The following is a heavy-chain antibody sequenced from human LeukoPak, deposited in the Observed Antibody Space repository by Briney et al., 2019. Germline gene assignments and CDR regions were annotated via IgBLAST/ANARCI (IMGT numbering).Heavy chain of an antibody. CDR1: GYTFTIYG. V-gene: IGHV1-18*01. CDR2: ISAYNGNT. Sequence: ASVNVSFTASGYTFTIYGISWVRQASGQGLEWMGWISAYNGNTNYAQKFQGRVTMTTDTSTSTAYMELRSLRSDDTAVYYCARDSRYDEGYWGQGTLVTVSS. D-gene: IGHD5-12*01. J-gene: IGHJ4*02. CDR3: ARDSRYDEGY.